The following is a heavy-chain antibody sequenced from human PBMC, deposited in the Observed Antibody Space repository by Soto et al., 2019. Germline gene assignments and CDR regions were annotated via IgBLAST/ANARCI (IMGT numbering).Heavy chain of an antibody. D-gene: IGHD3-3*01. CDR1: GYIFASHG. CDR3: ARDTALQTSLSDDFFYFGMDV. Sequence: ASVKVSCKASGYIFASHGISWVRQAPGQGLEWMGWISARDTNYAQKFQDRVTMTTDTSTDTAYMELRSLRSDDTAVYFCARDTALQTSLSDDFFYFGMDVWGQGTMVTVSS. V-gene: IGHV1-18*04. J-gene: IGHJ6*02. CDR2: ISARDT.